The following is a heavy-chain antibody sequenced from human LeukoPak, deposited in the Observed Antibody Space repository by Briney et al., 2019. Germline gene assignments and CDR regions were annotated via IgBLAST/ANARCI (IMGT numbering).Heavy chain of an antibody. J-gene: IGHJ4*02. D-gene: IGHD3-3*01. CDR1: GFTFSRYE. Sequence: GGSLRLSCAASGFTFSRYEMNWFRQAPGKGLEWVSYISSSGSTIYYADSVKGRFTISRDNAKNSLYLQMNSLRAEGTAVYYCASSYYDFWSGYSLSYYFDYWGQGTLVTVSS. CDR3: ASSYYDFWSGYSLSYYFDY. V-gene: IGHV3-48*03. CDR2: ISSSGSTI.